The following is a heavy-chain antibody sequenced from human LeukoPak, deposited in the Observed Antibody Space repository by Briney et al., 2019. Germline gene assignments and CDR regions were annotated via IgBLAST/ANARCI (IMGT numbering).Heavy chain of an antibody. J-gene: IGHJ6*02. D-gene: IGHD6-19*01. Sequence: PGGSLRLSCAASGFTFSSYSMNWVRQAPGKGLEWVSSISSSSSYIYYADSVKGRFTISRDNAKNSLYLQMNSLRAEDTAVYYCARSPIAVPGTRGWYSGMDVWGQGTTVTVSS. V-gene: IGHV3-21*01. CDR1: GFTFSSYS. CDR3: ARSPIAVPGTRGWYSGMDV. CDR2: ISSSSSYI.